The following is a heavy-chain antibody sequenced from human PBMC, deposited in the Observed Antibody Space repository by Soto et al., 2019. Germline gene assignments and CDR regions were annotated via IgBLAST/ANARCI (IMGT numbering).Heavy chain of an antibody. Sequence: GGSLRLSCAASGFTFSSYSMNWVRQAPGKGLEWVSSISSSSSYIYYADSVKGRFTISRDNAKNSLYLQMNSLRAEDTAVYYCARVYDSSGYQMGRCDYWGQGTLVTVSS. D-gene: IGHD3-22*01. J-gene: IGHJ4*02. CDR1: GFTFSSYS. CDR3: ARVYDSSGYQMGRCDY. V-gene: IGHV3-21*01. CDR2: ISSSSSYI.